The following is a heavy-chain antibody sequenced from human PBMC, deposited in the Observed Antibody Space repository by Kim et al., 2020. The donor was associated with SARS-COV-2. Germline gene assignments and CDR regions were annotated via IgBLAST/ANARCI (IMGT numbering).Heavy chain of an antibody. V-gene: IGHV1-18*01. CDR3: ARAGSGRGIDH. CDR2: INTDAGDT. Sequence: ASVKVSCKASGYTFSNYGISWVRQAPGQGLEWMGWINTDAGDTQLTQKFQGRVTLTKYTSTSTAYMELRSLRPDDTAIYYCARAGSGRGIDHWGQGTLVT. CDR1: GYTFSNYG. D-gene: IGHD1-1*01. J-gene: IGHJ4*02.